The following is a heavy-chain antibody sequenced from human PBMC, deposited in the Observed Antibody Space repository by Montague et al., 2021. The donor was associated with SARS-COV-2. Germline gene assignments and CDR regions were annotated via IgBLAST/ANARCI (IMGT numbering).Heavy chain of an antibody. Sequence: SETLSLTCTVSGGSISSSTYYWGWIRQPPGKGLEWIGSMYYSGSTYYXXXLKSRVTISVDTSKKQFSLKLSSVTAADTAVYYCARDYGDYSYYYGLDVWGQGTTVTVSS. V-gene: IGHV4-39*02. CDR2: MYYSGST. CDR3: ARDYGDYSYYYGLDV. J-gene: IGHJ6*02. D-gene: IGHD4-17*01. CDR1: GGSISSSTYY.